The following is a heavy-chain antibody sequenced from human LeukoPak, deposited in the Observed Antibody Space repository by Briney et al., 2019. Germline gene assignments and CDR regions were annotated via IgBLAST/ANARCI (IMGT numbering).Heavy chain of an antibody. Sequence: SGTLSLTCGVSGGSVTSTNWWTWVRQPPGKGLEWIGYIYYSGSTNYNPSLKSRVTISVDTSKNQFSLKLSSVTAADTAVYYCARGGWYPESFQHWGQGALVTVSS. CDR1: GGSVTSTNW. V-gene: IGHV4-4*02. J-gene: IGHJ1*01. D-gene: IGHD6-19*01. CDR2: IYYSGST. CDR3: ARGGWYPESFQH.